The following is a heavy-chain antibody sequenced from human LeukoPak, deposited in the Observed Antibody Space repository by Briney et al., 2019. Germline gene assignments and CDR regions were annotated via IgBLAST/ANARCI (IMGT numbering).Heavy chain of an antibody. CDR3: ARDRGGYFYAMDV. CDR2: INWKSNNI. Sequence: GGSLRLSCAASGFTFGDYAMHWVRQAPGKGLEWVSGINWKSNNIGYADPVKGRFTISRDNAKNSLYLQMNSLRTEDTALYYCARDRGGYFYAMDVWGQGTSVTVSS. V-gene: IGHV3-9*01. J-gene: IGHJ6*02. CDR1: GFTFGDYA.